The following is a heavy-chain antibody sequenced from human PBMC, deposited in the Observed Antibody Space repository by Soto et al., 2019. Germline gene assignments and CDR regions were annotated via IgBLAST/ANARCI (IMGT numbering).Heavy chain of an antibody. D-gene: IGHD3-10*01. CDR2: LYGSGNS. V-gene: IGHV4-30-2*01. J-gene: IGHJ4*02. CDR1: GASIGGGVLT. CDR3: ASTSASSYDFFAA. Sequence: SETLSLTCNVSGASIGGGVLTWSCIRQTPGRGLEWIGCLYGSGNSYFNPSLKSRVTISVDRSKNQFSLTMFSVTAADTAVYFCASTSASSYDFFAAWGQGILVTVSS.